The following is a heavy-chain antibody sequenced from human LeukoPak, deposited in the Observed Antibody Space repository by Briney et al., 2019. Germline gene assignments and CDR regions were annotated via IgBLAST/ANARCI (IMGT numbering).Heavy chain of an antibody. CDR3: ARDRGENYESSGYSDY. D-gene: IGHD3-22*01. CDR2: ISGSSSDT. CDR1: GFTFSNYY. V-gene: IGHV3-11*05. Sequence: GGSLRLSCEAPGFTFSNYYMSWIRQAPGKGLEGFSHISGSSSDTNYADSGKVRVAISRDNAKNSLELQRNNQRPKDTAVYYCARDRGENYESSGYSDYWGPGTRVTVSS. J-gene: IGHJ4*02.